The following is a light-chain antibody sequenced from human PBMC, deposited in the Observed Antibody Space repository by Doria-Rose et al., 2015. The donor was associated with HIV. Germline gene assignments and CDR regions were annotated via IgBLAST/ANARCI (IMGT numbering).Light chain of an antibody. V-gene: IGKV1-39*01. CDR2: AAS. CDR3: QHYNRPWT. Sequence: RVTITRRAGQIIDNYLNWYQQKPGKAPKPLIYAASSLQSGVPSRFSGSGSGRDFTLTINSLQREDFAIYYCQHYNRPWTFGQGTKVEIK. CDR1: QIIDNY. J-gene: IGKJ1*01.